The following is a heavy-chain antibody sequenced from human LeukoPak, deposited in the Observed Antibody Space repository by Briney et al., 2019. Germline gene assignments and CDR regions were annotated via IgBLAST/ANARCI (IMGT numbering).Heavy chain of an antibody. CDR2: IYHSGST. Sequence: SETLSLTCVVSGYSISSGYYWGWIRQPPGKGLEWIGSIYHSGSTYYNPSLKSRVTISVDTSKNQFSLKLSSVTAADTAVYHCARQGIGGYYDFWSFDYWGQGTLVTVSS. CDR1: GYSISSGYY. V-gene: IGHV4-38-2*01. D-gene: IGHD3-3*01. CDR3: ARQGIGGYYDFWSFDY. J-gene: IGHJ4*02.